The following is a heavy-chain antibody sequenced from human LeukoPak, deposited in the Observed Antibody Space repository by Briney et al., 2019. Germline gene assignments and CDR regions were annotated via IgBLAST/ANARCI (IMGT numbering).Heavy chain of an antibody. J-gene: IGHJ4*02. CDR1: GFSFSDYN. Sequence: GGSLRLSCAASGFSFSDYNMHWVRQAPGKGLEWMAVISYNGINEYYADSVKGRFTISRDNSKNTLFLQMNSLSADDTGIYYCAKGFVEPRPHYFDYWGQGTLVTVSS. CDR2: ISYNGINE. D-gene: IGHD6-6*01. V-gene: IGHV3-30*18. CDR3: AKGFVEPRPHYFDY.